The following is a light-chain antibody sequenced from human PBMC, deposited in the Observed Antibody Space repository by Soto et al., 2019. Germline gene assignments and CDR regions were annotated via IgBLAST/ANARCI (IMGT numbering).Light chain of an antibody. V-gene: IGKV1-39*01. CDR1: QSISSY. J-gene: IGKJ1*01. Sequence: DIQMTQSPSPLSASVGDRVTITCRASQSISSYLNWYQQKPGKAPKLLIYAASSLQSGVPSRFSGSGSGTDFTLTISSLQPEDFATYYWQQSYSTPPEKTFGQGTKVEIK. CDR2: AAS. CDR3: QQSYSTPPEKT.